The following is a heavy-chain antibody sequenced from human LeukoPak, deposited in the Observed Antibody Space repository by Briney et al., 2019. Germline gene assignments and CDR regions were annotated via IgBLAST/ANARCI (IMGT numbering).Heavy chain of an antibody. Sequence: SETLSLTCTVSGGSISSGNYYWSWIRKPAGKGLEWIGRIYTSGSTNYNPSLKSRVAISVDTSKNQFSLKLSSVTAADTAVYYCAREGDYYDTSGTLDYWGQGTLVTVSS. CDR1: GGSISSGNYY. CDR3: AREGDYYDTSGTLDY. CDR2: IYTSGST. D-gene: IGHD3-22*01. V-gene: IGHV4-61*02. J-gene: IGHJ4*02.